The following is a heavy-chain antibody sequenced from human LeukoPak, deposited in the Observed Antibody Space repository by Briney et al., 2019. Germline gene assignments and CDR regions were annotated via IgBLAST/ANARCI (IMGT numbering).Heavy chain of an antibody. Sequence: ASGVTFSNYAMSGVRQAPGKGREWGSGISGRSGTTYYTDSVQGRFTISRDNAKDTLYLQMNSLRDDDTAIYYCAKSWSCVQYNDWLCYFDYWGQGTLVTVSS. D-gene: IGHD3-9*01. J-gene: IGHJ4*02. V-gene: IGHV3-23*01. CDR3: AKSWSCVQYNDWLCYFDY. CDR1: GVTFSNYA. CDR2: ISGRSGTT.